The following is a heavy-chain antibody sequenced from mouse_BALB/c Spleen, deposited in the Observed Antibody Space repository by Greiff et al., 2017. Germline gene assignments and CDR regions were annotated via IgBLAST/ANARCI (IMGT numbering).Heavy chain of an antibody. D-gene: IGHD1-1*01. J-gene: IGHJ1*01. CDR1: GYTFTSYW. CDR2: INPSNGRT. V-gene: IGHV1S81*02. CDR3: ARSPITTVVARYFDV. Sequence: QVQLQQPGAELVKPGASVKLSCKASGYTFTSYWMHWVKQRPGQGLEWIGEINPSNGRTNYNEKFKSKATLTVDKSSSTAYMQLSSLTSEDSAVYYCARSPITTVVARYFDVWGAGTTVTVSS.